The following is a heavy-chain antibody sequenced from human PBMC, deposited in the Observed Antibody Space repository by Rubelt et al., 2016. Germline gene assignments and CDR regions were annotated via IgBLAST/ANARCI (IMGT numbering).Heavy chain of an antibody. V-gene: IGHV1-24*01. CDR1: GYTLTELS. D-gene: IGHD2-21*02. Sequence: QVQLVQSGAEVKKPGASVKVSCKVSGYTLTELSMHWVRQAPGKGLAWMGGFDPEDGEKIYAQKFQGRGTMTEDTSTDTAYMGLSSLRSEDTAVYYCARAVECRLGGDCYLAPFDYWGQGTLVTVSS. CDR2: FDPEDGEK. J-gene: IGHJ4*02. CDR3: ARAVECRLGGDCYLAPFDY.